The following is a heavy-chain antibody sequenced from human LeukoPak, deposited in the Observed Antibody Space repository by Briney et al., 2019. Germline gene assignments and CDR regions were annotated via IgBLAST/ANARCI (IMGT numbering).Heavy chain of an antibody. CDR3: AKDRDSSTWSFFDF. D-gene: IGHD6-13*01. CDR2: GSHDGRNK. Sequence: GGSLRLSCVASGFIFRHYAMHWVRQAPGKGLEWVAVGSHDGRNKIYGDSVKGRFTISRDNSKNTVYLQMDNLRPEDTAVYYCAKDRDSSTWSFFDFWGQGTLVTVSS. V-gene: IGHV3-30*18. J-gene: IGHJ4*02. CDR1: GFIFRHYA.